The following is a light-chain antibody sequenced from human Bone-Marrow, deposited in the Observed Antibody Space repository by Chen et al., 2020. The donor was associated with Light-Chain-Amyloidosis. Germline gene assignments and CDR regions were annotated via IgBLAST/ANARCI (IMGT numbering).Light chain of an antibody. J-gene: IGKJ4*01. Sequence: DIQMTQSPSSLSASVGDRVTITCQASQDISNYLNWYQQKPGKAPKLLIYDASNLETGVPSRFSGSGSGTDFTFTISSLQPEDIETYYCQQYDNLLFTFGGGTKVEIK. V-gene: IGKV1-33*01. CDR2: DAS. CDR3: QQYDNLLFT. CDR1: QDISNY.